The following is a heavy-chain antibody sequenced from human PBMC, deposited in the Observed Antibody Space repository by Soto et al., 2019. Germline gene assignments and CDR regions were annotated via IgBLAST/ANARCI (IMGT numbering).Heavy chain of an antibody. D-gene: IGHD6-19*01. CDR3: ARSVEWLASFDY. Sequence: QVQLVQSGAEVKKPGASVKVSCKASGYTFTSYDINWVRQATGQGLEWMGWMNPNSGNTGYAHKFQGRVTMTRNTPISTAYMELSSLRSDDTAVYYCARSVEWLASFDYWGQGTRVTVSS. V-gene: IGHV1-8*01. CDR1: GYTFTSYD. J-gene: IGHJ4*02. CDR2: MNPNSGNT.